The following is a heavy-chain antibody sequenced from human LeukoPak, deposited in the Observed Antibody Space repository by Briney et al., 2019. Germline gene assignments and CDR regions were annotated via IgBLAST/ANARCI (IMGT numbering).Heavy chain of an antibody. Sequence: GGSLRLSCAASGFTFSSYSMNWVRQAPGKGLEWVGNIKQDGSEKYYVDSARGRFTISRDNAKSSLYLQMDSLRVEDTAVYYCARQYAEYYYDRGGYNDYWGQGTLVTVSS. CDR3: ARQYAEYYYDRGGYNDY. CDR1: GFTFSSYS. V-gene: IGHV3-7*05. D-gene: IGHD3-22*01. J-gene: IGHJ4*02. CDR2: IKQDGSEK.